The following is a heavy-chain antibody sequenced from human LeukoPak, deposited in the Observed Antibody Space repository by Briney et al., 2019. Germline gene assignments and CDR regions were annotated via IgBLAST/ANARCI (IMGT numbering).Heavy chain of an antibody. D-gene: IGHD3/OR15-3a*01. CDR2: ISGSGGST. Sequence: GGSLSLSCAASGFTFNNYAMSWVRQAPGKGLEWVSAISGSGGSTYYADSVKGRFTISRDNSKNTLYLQMNSLRAEDTAVYYCAKSLQSAWTHFDYWGQGTQVTVSS. J-gene: IGHJ4*02. CDR3: AKSLQSAWTHFDY. V-gene: IGHV3-23*01. CDR1: GFTFNNYA.